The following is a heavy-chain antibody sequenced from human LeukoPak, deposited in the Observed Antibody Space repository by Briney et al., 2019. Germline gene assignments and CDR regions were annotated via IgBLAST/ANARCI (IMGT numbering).Heavy chain of an antibody. J-gene: IGHJ5*02. CDR3: ARGEDWFDP. CDR1: GYTFTSYD. Sequence: GAPVKVSCKASGYTFTSYDISWVRQAPGQGLEWMGRIIPILGIANYAQKFQGRVTITADKSTSTAYMELSSLRSEDTAVYYCARGEDWFDPWGQGTLVTVSS. CDR2: IIPILGIA. D-gene: IGHD1-26*01. V-gene: IGHV1-69*04.